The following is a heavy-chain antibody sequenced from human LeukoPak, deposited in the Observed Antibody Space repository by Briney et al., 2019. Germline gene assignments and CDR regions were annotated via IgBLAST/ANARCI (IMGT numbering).Heavy chain of an antibody. V-gene: IGHV3-7*01. CDR1: GFTLSTYW. J-gene: IGHJ5*02. CDR3: ASWGAGGKS. Sequence: GGSLRLSCEASGFTLSTYWMNWVRQVPGKGLDWVANINPDGSGKRYVDSVKGRFTIARDNADNSLSLQMNSLRAEDTAVYYCASWGAGGKSWVQGTLVTLSS. CDR2: INPDGSGK. D-gene: IGHD3-16*01.